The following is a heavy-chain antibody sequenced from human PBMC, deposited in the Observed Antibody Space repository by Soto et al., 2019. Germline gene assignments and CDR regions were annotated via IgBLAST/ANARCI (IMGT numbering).Heavy chain of an antibody. V-gene: IGHV3-64*01. D-gene: IGHD6-6*01. CDR3: ARRARPDFYHMDV. Sequence: GGSLRLSCAASGFTLSGHAMDWVRQAPGKGLEYVSGISSNGVGTYYANSVQGRFTISRDNSKNTVYLQMGSLRPEDMAVYYCARRARPDFYHMDVWGKGTTVTVSS. CDR1: GFTLSGHA. J-gene: IGHJ6*03. CDR2: ISSNGVGT.